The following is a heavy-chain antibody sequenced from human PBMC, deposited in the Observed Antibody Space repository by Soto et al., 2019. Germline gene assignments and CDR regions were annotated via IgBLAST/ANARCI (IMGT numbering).Heavy chain of an antibody. CDR1: GYTFTVYD. CDR3: AATRAYYYDSSGPDAFDI. CDR2: INPNSGGT. J-gene: IGHJ3*02. D-gene: IGHD3-22*01. Sequence: ASVNVSCTSSGYTFTVYDMDGMRPAPGLGLEWMAWINPNSGGTNYAQKFQGWVTMTRDTSISTAYMELSRLRSDDTAVYYCAATRAYYYDSSGPDAFDIWGQGTMVTVSS. V-gene: IGHV1-2*04.